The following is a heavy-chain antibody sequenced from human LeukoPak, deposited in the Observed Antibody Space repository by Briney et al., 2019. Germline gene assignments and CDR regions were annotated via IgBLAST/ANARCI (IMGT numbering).Heavy chain of an antibody. CDR2: INPNSGGT. J-gene: IGHJ6*03. Sequence: APVKVSCKASGYTFTGYYMHWVRQAPGQGLEWMGWINPNSGGTNYAQKFQGRVTMTRDTSISTAYMELSRLRSDDTAVYYCARASGSYFYYYYYMDVWGKGTTVTVSS. CDR3: ARASGSYFYYYYYMDV. CDR1: GYTFTGYY. D-gene: IGHD1-26*01. V-gene: IGHV1-2*02.